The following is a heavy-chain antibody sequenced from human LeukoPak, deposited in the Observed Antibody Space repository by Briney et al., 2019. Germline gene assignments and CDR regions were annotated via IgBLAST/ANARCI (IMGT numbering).Heavy chain of an antibody. Sequence: ASVKVSCKASGYTFTSYAMNWVRQAPGQGLEWMGWTNTNTGNPTYAQGFTGRFVFSLDTSVSTAYLQISSLKAEDTAVYYCARRSRMGGIVWEFDYWGQGTLVTVPS. CDR3: ARRSRMGGIVWEFDY. CDR1: GYTFTSYA. CDR2: TNTNTGNP. D-gene: IGHD2-15*01. V-gene: IGHV7-4-1*02. J-gene: IGHJ4*02.